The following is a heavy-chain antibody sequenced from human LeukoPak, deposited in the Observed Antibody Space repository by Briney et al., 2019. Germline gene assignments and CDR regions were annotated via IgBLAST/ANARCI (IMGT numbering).Heavy chain of an antibody. D-gene: IGHD2-2*01. Sequence: GGSLRLSCAASGFTFSSYSMNWVRQAPGKGLEWVSSISSSSSYIYYADSVKGRFTISRDNAKNSLYLQMNSLRAEDTAVYYCARSPGYCCSTSCSLDWFDPWGQGTLVTVSA. CDR3: ARSPGYCCSTSCSLDWFDP. J-gene: IGHJ5*02. CDR1: GFTFSSYS. V-gene: IGHV3-21*01. CDR2: ISSSSSYI.